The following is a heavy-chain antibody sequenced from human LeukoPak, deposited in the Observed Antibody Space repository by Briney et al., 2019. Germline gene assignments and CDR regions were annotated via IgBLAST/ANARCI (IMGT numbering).Heavy chain of an antibody. J-gene: IGHJ4*02. CDR3: ARDRRHYYYDSSGYCDY. CDR1: GFTLSSYA. CDR2: ISYDGSNK. V-gene: IGHV3-30-3*01. D-gene: IGHD3-22*01. Sequence: GGSLRLSCAASGFTLSSYAMHWVRQAPGKGLEWVAVISYDGSNKYYADSVKGRVTISRDNSKNTLYLQMNSLRAEDTAVYYCARDRRHYYYDSSGYCDYWGQGTLVTVSS.